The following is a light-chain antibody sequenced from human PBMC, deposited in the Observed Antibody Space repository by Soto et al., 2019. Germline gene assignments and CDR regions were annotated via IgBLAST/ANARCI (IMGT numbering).Light chain of an antibody. CDR1: QSISSY. J-gene: IGKJ1*01. CDR2: AAS. V-gene: IGKV1-39*01. CDR3: QQSYSTPQT. Sequence: DIQLTQSPSSLSASVGDRVTITCRAGQSISSYLNWYQQKPGTAPTLLIYAASSLQSGVPSRFSGSGSGTDFTLTISSLQPEDFATDYCQQSYSTPQTFGQGTKVDIK.